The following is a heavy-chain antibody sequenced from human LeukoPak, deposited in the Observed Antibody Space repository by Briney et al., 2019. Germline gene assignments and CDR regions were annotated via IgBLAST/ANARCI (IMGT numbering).Heavy chain of an antibody. D-gene: IGHD3-22*01. CDR2: INTNTGNP. J-gene: IGHJ6*02. CDR3: ARDNSGYGPYVLDV. V-gene: IGHV7-4-1*02. Sequence: DPGRSLRLSCAASGFTFTSYAMNWVRQAPGQGLEWMGWINTNTGNPTYAQGFTGRFVFSLDTSVSTAYLQISSLKAEDTAVYYCARDNSGYGPYVLDVWGQGATVTVSS. CDR1: GFTFTSYA.